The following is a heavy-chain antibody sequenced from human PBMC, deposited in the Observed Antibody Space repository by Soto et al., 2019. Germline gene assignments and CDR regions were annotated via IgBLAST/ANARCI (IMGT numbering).Heavy chain of an antibody. J-gene: IGHJ5*02. V-gene: IGHV3-21*01. CDR2: ITTSSAYI. CDR3: VRSGTARLLRHSWFDT. Sequence: GGSLRLSCAASGFTFNTYDMNWVRQAPGKGLEWVSSITTSSAYIYYADSLKGRITISRDNAKNSLFLQMNRLRAEDTAVYYCVRSGTARLLRHSWFDTWGQGTLVTVSS. CDR1: GFTFNTYD. D-gene: IGHD2-21*01.